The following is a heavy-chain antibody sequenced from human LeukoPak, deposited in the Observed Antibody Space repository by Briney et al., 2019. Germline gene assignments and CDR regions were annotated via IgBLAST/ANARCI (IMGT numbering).Heavy chain of an antibody. J-gene: IGHJ4*02. V-gene: IGHV4-34*01. CDR2: INHSGGT. D-gene: IGHD4/OR15-4a*01. Sequence: SETLSLTCAVYGGSFSGYYWSWIRQPPGKGLEWIGEINHSGGTNYNPSLKSRVTISVDTSKSQFSLQLSSVTAADTAVYYCARRAGAYSHPYDYWGQGTLVTVSS. CDR3: ARRAGAYSHPYDY. CDR1: GGSFSGYY.